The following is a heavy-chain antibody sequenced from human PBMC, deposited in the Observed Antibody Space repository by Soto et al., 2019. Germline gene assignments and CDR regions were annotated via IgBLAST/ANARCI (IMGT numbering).Heavy chain of an antibody. D-gene: IGHD2-15*01. Sequence: PGGSLRLSCAASGFTFSSYSMNWVRQAPGKGLEWVSSISSSSSYIYYADSVKGRFTISRDNAKNSLYLQMNSLRAEDTAVYYCARDDCSGGSCYNDYYYGMDVWGQGTTVTVSS. V-gene: IGHV3-21*01. CDR2: ISSSSSYI. CDR1: GFTFSSYS. CDR3: ARDDCSGGSCYNDYYYGMDV. J-gene: IGHJ6*02.